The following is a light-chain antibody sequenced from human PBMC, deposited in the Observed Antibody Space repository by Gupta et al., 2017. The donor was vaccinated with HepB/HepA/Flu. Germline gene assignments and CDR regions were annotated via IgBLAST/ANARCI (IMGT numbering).Light chain of an antibody. J-gene: IGLJ2*01. Sequence: QSVLTQPPSACGTPGQRVTLSCSGSSTNIGSNTVNWYQRHPGPAPKLLIYSNNQRPSGVPDRVSGSKSVTSASLAISGLQSEDEAVYYCAAWDDSLNGVVFGGGTKLTVL. V-gene: IGLV1-44*01. CDR2: SNN. CDR1: STNIGSNT. CDR3: AAWDDSLNGVV.